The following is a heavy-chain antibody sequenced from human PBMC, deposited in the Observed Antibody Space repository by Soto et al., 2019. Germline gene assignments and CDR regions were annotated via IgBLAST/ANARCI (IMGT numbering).Heavy chain of an antibody. J-gene: IGHJ4*02. V-gene: IGHV5-51*01. CDR3: ARLGFPGAIYFGS. Sequence: GESRKISCKGSGYNFTTFWIGWVRQMPGKGLEWMGIIYPGASETKYSPDFEGQVTISADRSTNTAYLQWRSLRASDTAMYYCARLGFPGAIYFGSWGRGTLVTVSS. CDR2: IYPGASET. CDR1: GYNFTTFW. D-gene: IGHD3-9*01.